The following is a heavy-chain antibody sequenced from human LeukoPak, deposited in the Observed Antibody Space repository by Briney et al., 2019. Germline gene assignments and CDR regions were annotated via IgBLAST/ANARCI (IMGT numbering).Heavy chain of an antibody. V-gene: IGHV1-46*01. CDR2: INPSGGST. D-gene: IGHD3-10*01. CDR1: GYTFTGYY. CDR3: ARDAGFADYYFDY. Sequence: ASVKVSCRASGYTFTGYYMHWVRQAPGQGLEWMGIINPSGGSTSYAQKFQGRVAMTRDTSTSTVYMELSSLRSEDTAVYYCARDAGFADYYFDYWGQGTLVTVSS. J-gene: IGHJ4*02.